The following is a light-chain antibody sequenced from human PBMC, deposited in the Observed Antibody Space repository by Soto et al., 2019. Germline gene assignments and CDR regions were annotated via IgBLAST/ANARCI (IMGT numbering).Light chain of an antibody. CDR2: DVS. CDR1: SGDVGGYKS. V-gene: IGLV2-11*01. Sequence: QSVLTQPRSVSGSPGQSVTVSCIGTSGDVGGYKSVSWYQQYPGKAPKLMIYDVSERPSGVPNRFSGSKSGNTASLTISGLQAEDEADYYCCSYVGSYSYVFXTGTKVTVL. CDR3: CSYVGSYSYV. J-gene: IGLJ1*01.